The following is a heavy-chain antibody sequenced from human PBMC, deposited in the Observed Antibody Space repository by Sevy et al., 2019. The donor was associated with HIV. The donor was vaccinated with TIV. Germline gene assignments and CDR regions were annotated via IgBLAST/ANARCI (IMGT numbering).Heavy chain of an antibody. V-gene: IGHV4-39*01. D-gene: IGHD3-16*02. CDR2: IYYSGNT. J-gene: IGHJ4*02. CDR1: GGSISSSSYY. CDR3: ARFRVWGSYRGLFDY. Sequence: SETLSLTCTVSGGSISSSSYYWGWIRQPPGKGLEWIGSIYYSGNTYYNPSLKSRVTISVDTSKNQFSLKLSSVTAADTAVYYCARFRVWGSYRGLFDYWGQGTLVTVSS.